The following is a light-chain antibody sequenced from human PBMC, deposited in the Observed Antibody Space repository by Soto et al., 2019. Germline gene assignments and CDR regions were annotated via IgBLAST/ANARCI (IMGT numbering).Light chain of an antibody. V-gene: IGKV1-5*03. Sequence: DIQMTQSPSTLSGSVGDRVTITCRASQTISSWLAWYQQKPGKAPKLLIYKASSLESGVPSRFSGSGSGTEFTLTISSLQPDDFATYYCQQYNSYSATFGGGTKVDIK. J-gene: IGKJ4*01. CDR3: QQYNSYSAT. CDR1: QTISSW. CDR2: KAS.